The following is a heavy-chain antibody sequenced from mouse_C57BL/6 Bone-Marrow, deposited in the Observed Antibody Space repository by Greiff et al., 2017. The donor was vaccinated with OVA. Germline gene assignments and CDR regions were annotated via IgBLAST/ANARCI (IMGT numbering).Heavy chain of an antibody. Sequence: QVQLQQPGAELVKPGASVKLSCKASGYTFTSYWMHWVKQRPGQGLEWIGMIHPNSGSTNYNEKFKSKATLTVDKSSSTAYMQLSSLTSEDSAVYYCARRGWLLGEAWFAYWGQGTLVTVSA. J-gene: IGHJ3*01. CDR2: IHPNSGST. CDR3: ARRGWLLGEAWFAY. D-gene: IGHD2-3*01. V-gene: IGHV1-64*01. CDR1: GYTFTSYW.